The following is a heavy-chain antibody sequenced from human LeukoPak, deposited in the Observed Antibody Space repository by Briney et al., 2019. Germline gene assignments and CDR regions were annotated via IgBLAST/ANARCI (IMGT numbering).Heavy chain of an antibody. CDR3: ARDWGD. V-gene: IGHV3-48*04. CDR2: ISSSSSTI. D-gene: IGHD3-16*01. Sequence: PGGSLRLSCAASGFTFRSYSMNWVRPAPGKGLEWVSYISSSSSTIYYVDSVKGRFTISRDNAKDSLDLQRNSLRAEGTAVYYCARDWGDWGQGTVVSVSS. CDR1: GFTFRSYS. J-gene: IGHJ4*02.